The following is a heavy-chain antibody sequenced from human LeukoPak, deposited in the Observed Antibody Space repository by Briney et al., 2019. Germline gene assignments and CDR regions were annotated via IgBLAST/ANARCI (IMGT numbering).Heavy chain of an antibody. CDR2: ISSSSTYI. CDR1: GFTFSSYI. CDR3: ARGYCSGGSCLDY. V-gene: IGHV3-21*01. D-gene: IGHD2-15*01. J-gene: IGHJ4*02. Sequence: GGSLRLSCAASGFTFSSYIMNWVRQAPGKGLEWVSSISSSSTYIYYADSVKGRFTISRDNAKNSLYLQMNSLRAEDTAVYYCARGYCSGGSCLDYWGQGTLVTVSS.